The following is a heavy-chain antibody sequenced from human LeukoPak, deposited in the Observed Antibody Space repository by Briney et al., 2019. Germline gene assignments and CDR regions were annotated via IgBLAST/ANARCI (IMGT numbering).Heavy chain of an antibody. CDR2: LYSSGRENA. D-gene: IGHD2-15*01. CDR1: GGSISYYY. CDR3: ARDCPYCSGGSCNPCSP. J-gene: IGHJ5*02. Sequence: SETLSLTCTISGGSISYYYWNWIRQPAGKGLEWIGRLYSSGRENANYNPSLKSRVTMSVDTSKNHSSLKLTSVTAADTAVYYCARDCPYCSGGSCNPCSPWGQGTLVTVSS. V-gene: IGHV4-4*07.